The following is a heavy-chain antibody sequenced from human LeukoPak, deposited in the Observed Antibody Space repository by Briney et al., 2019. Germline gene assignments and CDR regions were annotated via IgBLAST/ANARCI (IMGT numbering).Heavy chain of an antibody. CDR3: AKSDIIVVSDAKGNWFDP. Sequence: GGSLRLSCAASGFISSNYGMHWVRQTPAKGLEWVAFIRNDGSMKYYADSVKGRFTISRDNSKNTLYLQMNNLRTEDMAVYYCAKSDIIVVSDAKGNWFDPWGQGSLVTVSS. CDR1: GFISSNYG. CDR2: IRNDGSMK. V-gene: IGHV3-30*02. D-gene: IGHD2-2*01. J-gene: IGHJ5*02.